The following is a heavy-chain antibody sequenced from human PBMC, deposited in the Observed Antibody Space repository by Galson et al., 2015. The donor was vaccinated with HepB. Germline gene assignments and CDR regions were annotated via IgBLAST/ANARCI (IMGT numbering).Heavy chain of an antibody. D-gene: IGHD3-22*01. CDR2: IIPILGRT. CDR3: AREERDSSGYYSHYCYCMDV. J-gene: IGHJ6*02. CDR1: GGTLSSYA. Sequence: SVKVSCKASGGTLSSYAITWVRQAPGQGLEWMGRIIPILGRTNYAQKFQGRVTITADKLTNTAYMELSSLRSEDTAVYYCAREERDSSGYYSHYCYCMDVGGQGTTVTASS. V-gene: IGHV1-69*04.